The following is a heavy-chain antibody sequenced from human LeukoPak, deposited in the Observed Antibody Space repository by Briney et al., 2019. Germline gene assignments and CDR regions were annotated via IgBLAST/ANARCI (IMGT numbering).Heavy chain of an antibody. CDR1: GYTFPSYF. V-gene: IGHV7-4-1*02. Sequence: ASVKVSCKASGYTFPSYFMHWVRQAPGQGLEWMGWINTNTGNPTYAQGFTGRFVFSLDTSVSTAYLHISSLEAEDTAIYYCATDLKKGDSGCFDYWGQGTLVTVSS. CDR3: ATDLKKGDSGCFDY. D-gene: IGHD6-19*01. J-gene: IGHJ4*02. CDR2: INTNTGNP.